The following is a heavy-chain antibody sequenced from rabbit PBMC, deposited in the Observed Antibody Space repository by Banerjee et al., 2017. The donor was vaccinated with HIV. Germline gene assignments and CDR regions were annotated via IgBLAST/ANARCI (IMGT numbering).Heavy chain of an antibody. CDR1: GFSFSSSYY. CDR2: ITTSSGSA. CDR3: ARGDNSYGYVDYWDL. J-gene: IGHJ4*01. Sequence: QEHLKETGGGLVQPGGSLTLTCTASGFSFSSSYYMCWVRQAPGKGLEWIGCITTSSGSAYYASWVNGRFTISKTSSTTVTLQMTSLTAADTATYFCARGDNSYGYVDYWDLWGQGTLVTVS. V-gene: IGHV1S45*01. D-gene: IGHD6-1*01.